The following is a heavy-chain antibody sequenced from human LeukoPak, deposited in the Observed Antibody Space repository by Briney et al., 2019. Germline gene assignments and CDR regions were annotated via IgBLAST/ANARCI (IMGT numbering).Heavy chain of an antibody. CDR2: IKQDGSER. Sequence: GGSLRLSCAASGFTFSTYAMSWVRQAPGKGLEWVANIKQDGSERDYVDSVKGRFTISRDDAKNSLYLQMNSLRAEDTAVYYCARGITMANWGQGTLVTVSS. V-gene: IGHV3-7*04. CDR1: GFTFSTYA. D-gene: IGHD3-10*01. CDR3: ARGITMAN. J-gene: IGHJ4*02.